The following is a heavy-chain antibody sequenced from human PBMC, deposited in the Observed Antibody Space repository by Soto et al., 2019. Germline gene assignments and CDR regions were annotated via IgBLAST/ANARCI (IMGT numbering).Heavy chain of an antibody. CDR2: ISYDGSNK. V-gene: IGHV3-30-3*01. CDR1: GFTFSSYA. Sequence: GGSLRLSCAASGFTFSSYAMHWVRQAPGKGLEWVAVISYDGSNKYYADSVKGRFTISRDNSKNTLYLQMNSLRAEDTAVYYCARLEDTSAYDFWSGYPSNDAFDIWGQGTMVTVSS. CDR3: ARLEDTSAYDFWSGYPSNDAFDI. D-gene: IGHD3-3*01. J-gene: IGHJ3*02.